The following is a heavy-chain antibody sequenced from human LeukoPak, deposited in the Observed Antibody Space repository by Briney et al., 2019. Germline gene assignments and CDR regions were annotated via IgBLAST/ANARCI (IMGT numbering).Heavy chain of an antibody. CDR2: IYHSGST. CDR3: ARFYYDSSGYQYFDY. Sequence: SETLSLTCAVSGGSISSSNWWSWVRQPPGKGLGWIGEIYHSGSTNYNPSLKSRVTISVDKSENQFSLKLSSVTAADTAVYYCARFYYDSSGYQYFDYWGQGTLVTVSS. CDR1: GGSISSSNW. V-gene: IGHV4-4*02. D-gene: IGHD3-22*01. J-gene: IGHJ4*02.